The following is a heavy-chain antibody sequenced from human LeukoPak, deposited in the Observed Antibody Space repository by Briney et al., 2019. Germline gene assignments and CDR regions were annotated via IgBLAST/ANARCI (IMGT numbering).Heavy chain of an antibody. V-gene: IGHV4-38-2*02. CDR1: GYSTSSGYY. CDR3: ARDIVVVPAALHWFDP. Sequence: SETLSLTCTVSGYSTSSGYYWGWIRQPPGKGLEWIGSIYHSGSTYYNPSLKSRVTISVDTSKNQFSLKLSSVTAADTAVYYCARDIVVVPAALHWFDPWGQGTLVTVSS. D-gene: IGHD2-2*02. CDR2: IYHSGST. J-gene: IGHJ5*02.